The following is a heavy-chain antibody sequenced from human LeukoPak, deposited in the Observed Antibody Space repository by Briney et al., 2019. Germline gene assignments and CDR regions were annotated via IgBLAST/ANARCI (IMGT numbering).Heavy chain of an antibody. Sequence: ASVKVSCKASGGTFSSYAISWVRQAPGQGLEWMGGIIPIFGTANYAQKFQGRVTITADESTSTAYMELSSLRSEDTAVYYCARAIPRPKYYYDSSYQDAFDIWGQGTMVTVSS. V-gene: IGHV1-69*01. D-gene: IGHD3-22*01. CDR2: IIPIFGTA. J-gene: IGHJ3*02. CDR3: ARAIPRPKYYYDSSYQDAFDI. CDR1: GGTFSSYA.